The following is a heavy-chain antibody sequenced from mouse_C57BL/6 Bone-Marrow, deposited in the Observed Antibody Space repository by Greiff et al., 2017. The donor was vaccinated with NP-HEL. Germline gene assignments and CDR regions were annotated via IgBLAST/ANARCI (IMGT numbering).Heavy chain of an antibody. Sequence: QVQLKESGAELAKPGASVKLSCKASGYTFTSYWMHWVKQRPGQGLEWIGYINPSSGYTKYNQKFKDKATLTADKSSSTAYMQLSSLTYEDSAVYSCARWPYLLGVFDYWGRGTTLTVSA. CDR2: INPSSGYT. V-gene: IGHV1-7*01. D-gene: IGHD2-1*01. J-gene: IGHJ2*01. CDR1: GYTFTSYW. CDR3: ARWPYLLGVFDY.